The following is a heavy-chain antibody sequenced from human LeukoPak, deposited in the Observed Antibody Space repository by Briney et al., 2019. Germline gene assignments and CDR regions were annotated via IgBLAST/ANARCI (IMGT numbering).Heavy chain of an antibody. Sequence: QPGRSLRLSCAASGSTFSGHLLNWVRQAPGKGLEWVAGTAYEGGEKYYADSVSGRFTISRDNSDNTVYLQMNGLRLEDTAVYFSAREGDRHLTFDYWGRGTLVTVSS. J-gene: IGHJ4*02. CDR3: AREGDRHLTFDY. D-gene: IGHD3-16*01. V-gene: IGHV3-30*01. CDR1: GSTFSGHL. CDR2: TAYEGGEK.